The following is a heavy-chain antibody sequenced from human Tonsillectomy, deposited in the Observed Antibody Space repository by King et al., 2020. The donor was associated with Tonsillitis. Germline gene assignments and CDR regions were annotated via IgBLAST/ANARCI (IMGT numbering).Heavy chain of an antibody. J-gene: IGHJ3*02. D-gene: IGHD3-22*01. CDR2: IRSSGRYI. Sequence: VQLVESGGSLVKPGGSLRLSCATSGFTFSNYDMNWVRQAPGKGLEWVSSIRSSGRYIYYAASVMGRFTVSRDNAKNSLFLQMNNLRAEDTAVYYCAKDKGAAYYDSSRGAFEIWGQGTMVTVSS. V-gene: IGHV3-21*01. CDR1: GFTFSNYD. CDR3: AKDKGAAYYDSSRGAFEI.